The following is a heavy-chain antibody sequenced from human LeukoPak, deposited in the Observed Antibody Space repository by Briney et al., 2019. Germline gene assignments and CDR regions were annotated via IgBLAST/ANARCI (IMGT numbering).Heavy chain of an antibody. D-gene: IGHD2-2*01. V-gene: IGHV4-59*08. CDR1: GGSISSYY. J-gene: IGHJ4*02. CDR2: IYYIGRT. Sequence: SETLSPTCTVSGGSISSYYWSWIRHPPGKGLEWLGYIYYIGRTNYNPSIKSPVTISVDTSKNQFSLKVSSVTAADTAVYYCATEERLVPAAMWFDYWGQGTLVTVSS. CDR3: ATEERLVPAAMWFDY.